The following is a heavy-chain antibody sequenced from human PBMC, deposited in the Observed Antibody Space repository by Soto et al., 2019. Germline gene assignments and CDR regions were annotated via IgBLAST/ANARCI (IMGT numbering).Heavy chain of an antibody. Sequence: ASVKVSCKASGYTFTSYGISWVLQAPGQGLEWMGWISAYNGNTNYAQKLQGRVTMTTDTSTSTAYMELRSLRSDDTAVYYCARTSRVWFGEPRYDYWGQGTLVTVSS. D-gene: IGHD3-10*01. CDR3: ARTSRVWFGEPRYDY. V-gene: IGHV1-18*01. CDR2: ISAYNGNT. J-gene: IGHJ4*02. CDR1: GYTFTSYG.